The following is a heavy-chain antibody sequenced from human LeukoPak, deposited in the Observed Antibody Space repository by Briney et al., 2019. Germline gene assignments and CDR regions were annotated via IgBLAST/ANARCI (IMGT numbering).Heavy chain of an antibody. CDR3: AREAHYYDSSGYYLWFDP. J-gene: IGHJ5*02. D-gene: IGHD3-22*01. V-gene: IGHV4-59*01. CDR2: IYYSGST. CDR1: GGSISSYY. Sequence: SETLSLTCTVSGGSISSYYWSWIRQPPGKGLEWIGYIYYSGSTNYNPSLKSRVTISVDTSKNQFSLKPSSVTAADTAVYYCAREAHYYDSSGYYLWFDPWGQGTLVTVSS.